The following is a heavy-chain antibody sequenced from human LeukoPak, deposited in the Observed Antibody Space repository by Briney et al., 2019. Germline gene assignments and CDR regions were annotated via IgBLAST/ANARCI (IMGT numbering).Heavy chain of an antibody. CDR2: ISSSSSYI. Sequence: GGSLRLSCAASGFTFSSYSMNWVRQAPGKGLEWVSSISSSSSYIYYADSVKGRFTISRDNAKNSLYLQMNSLRAEDTAVYYCARNSAVARGVYDAFDIWGQGTMVTVSS. V-gene: IGHV3-21*01. D-gene: IGHD6-19*01. J-gene: IGHJ3*02. CDR1: GFTFSSYS. CDR3: ARNSAVARGVYDAFDI.